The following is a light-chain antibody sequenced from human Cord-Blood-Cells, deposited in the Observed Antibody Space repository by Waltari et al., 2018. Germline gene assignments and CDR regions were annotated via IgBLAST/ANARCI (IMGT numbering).Light chain of an antibody. CDR3: CSYAGSSTFV. J-gene: IGLJ1*01. CDR2: EVS. CDR1: SSHVGSYIL. V-gene: IGLV2-23*02. Sequence: QSALTQPASVSGSPGQSITISCTRTSSHVGSYILFSWYQQHPGKAPKLMIYEVSKRPSGVSNRFSGSKSGNTASLTISGLQAEDEADYYCCSYAGSSTFVFGTGTKVTVL.